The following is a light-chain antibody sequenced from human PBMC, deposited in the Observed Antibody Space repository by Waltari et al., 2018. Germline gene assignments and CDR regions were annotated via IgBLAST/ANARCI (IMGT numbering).Light chain of an antibody. V-gene: IGKV1-9*01. CDR3: QQGNSYPLT. J-gene: IGKJ4*01. CDR1: QDISTY. Sequence: DIQLTQSPSFLSASVGDRVTITCRASQDISTYLAWYQQKPGKAPKFLIYAASTLQSGVPSKFSRGGSWKEFSLTNSRLQAENFAIYHWQQGNSYPLTFGGGNKVEI. CDR2: AAS.